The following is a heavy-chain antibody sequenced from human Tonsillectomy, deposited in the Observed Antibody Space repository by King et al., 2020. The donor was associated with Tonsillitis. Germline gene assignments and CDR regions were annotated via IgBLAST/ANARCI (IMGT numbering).Heavy chain of an antibody. V-gene: IGHV4-59*01. CDR1: GGSISSYY. J-gene: IGHJ4*02. CDR3: AGGRGISPWGGSGSSYFDY. Sequence: QLQESGPGLVKPSETLSLTCTVSGGSISSYYWSWIRQPPGKGLEWIGYLYNSGSTKYNPSLKSRVTISVDTSKNQFSLKLSSVTAADTAVYYWAGGRGISPWGGSGSSYFDYWGQGTLVTVSS. D-gene: IGHD3-10*01. CDR2: LYNSGST.